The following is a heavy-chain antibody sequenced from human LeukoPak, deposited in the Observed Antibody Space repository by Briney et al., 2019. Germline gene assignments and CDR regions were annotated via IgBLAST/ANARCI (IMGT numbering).Heavy chain of an antibody. CDR2: IYSGGST. J-gene: IGHJ5*02. CDR3: ARDVATEKMFDP. Sequence: GSLRLSCAASGFTVSSNYMSWVRQAPGKGLEWVSVIYSGGSTYYADSVKGRFTTSRDNSKNTLYLQMNSLRAEDTAVYYCARDVATEKMFDPWGQGTLVTVSS. V-gene: IGHV3-66*01. CDR1: GFTVSSNY.